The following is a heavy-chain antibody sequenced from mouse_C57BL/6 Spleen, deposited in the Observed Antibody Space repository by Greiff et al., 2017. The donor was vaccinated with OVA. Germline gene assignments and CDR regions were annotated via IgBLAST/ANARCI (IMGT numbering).Heavy chain of an antibody. V-gene: IGHV1-55*01. Sequence: VQLQQPGAELVKPGASVKMSCKASGYTFTSYWITWVKQRPGQGLEWIGDIYPGSGSTNYNEKFKSKATLTVDTSSSTAYMQLSSLTSEDSAVYYGARKPYYYGSSYDAMDYWGQGTSVTVSS. CDR2: IYPGSGST. J-gene: IGHJ4*01. CDR3: ARKPYYYGSSYDAMDY. CDR1: GYTFTSYW. D-gene: IGHD1-1*01.